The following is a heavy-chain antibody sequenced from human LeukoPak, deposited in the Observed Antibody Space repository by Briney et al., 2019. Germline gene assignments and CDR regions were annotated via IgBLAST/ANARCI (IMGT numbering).Heavy chain of an antibody. V-gene: IGHV3-23*01. D-gene: IGHD3-10*01. J-gene: IGHJ4*02. CDR1: GLTFSSYW. CDR2: ISGSGGST. CDR3: AKDLGSGSYYNDY. Sequence: PGGSLRLSCAASGLTFSSYWMSWVRQAPGKGLEWVSAISGSGGSTYYADSVKGRFTIPRDNSKNTLYLQMNSLRAEDTAVYYCAKDLGSGSYYNDYWGQGTLVTVSS.